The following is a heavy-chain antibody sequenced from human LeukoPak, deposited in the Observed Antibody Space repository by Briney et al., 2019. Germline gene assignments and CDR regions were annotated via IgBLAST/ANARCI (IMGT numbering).Heavy chain of an antibody. CDR1: GFTFTTYW. CDR3: ARDAVDTANAV. CDR2: INSDGSIT. V-gene: IGHV3-74*01. D-gene: IGHD5-18*01. J-gene: IGHJ6*02. Sequence: QTGGSLRLSCAASGFTFTTYWMHWVRQAPGKGLVWVSHINSDGSITSYADSVKGRFTISRDNAKNTLYLQMNSLRAEDTAVYYCARDAVDTANAVWGQGTTATVSS.